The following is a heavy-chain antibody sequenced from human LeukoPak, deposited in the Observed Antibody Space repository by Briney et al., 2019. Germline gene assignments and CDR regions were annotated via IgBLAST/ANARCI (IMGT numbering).Heavy chain of an antibody. D-gene: IGHD3-10*01. Sequence: SVKVSCKASGGTFSSYAISWVRQAPGQGLEWMGGIIPIFGTANYAQKFQGRVTITADESTSTAYMELSSLRSEDTAVYYCASAYTLEGTDAFDIWGQGTMVTVSS. CDR3: ASAYTLEGTDAFDI. CDR2: IIPIFGTA. J-gene: IGHJ3*02. CDR1: GGTFSSYA. V-gene: IGHV1-69*13.